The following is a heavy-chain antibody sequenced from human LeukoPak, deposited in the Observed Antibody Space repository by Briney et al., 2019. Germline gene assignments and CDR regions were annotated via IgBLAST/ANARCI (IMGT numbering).Heavy chain of an antibody. V-gene: IGHV5-51*01. CDR3: ARANKLRFLRFGNYYFDY. CDR1: GYNFPTYW. D-gene: IGHD3-3*01. J-gene: IGHJ4*02. Sequence: GEALKISCKGSGYNFPTYWIGWVRQMPGKGLEWMGIIHPGNSDIRYSPSFQGQVTISADESISTAYLQWSGLKASDTAMYYCARANKLRFLRFGNYYFDYWGQGTLVTVSS. CDR2: IHPGNSDI.